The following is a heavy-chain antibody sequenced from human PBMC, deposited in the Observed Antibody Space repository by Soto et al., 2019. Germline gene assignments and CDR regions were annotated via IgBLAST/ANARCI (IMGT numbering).Heavy chain of an antibody. Sequence: PSETLSLTCTVSGGSISSGGYYWSWIRQHPGKGLEWIGYIYNSGSTYYNPSLKSQVTISVETSKNQFSLKLSSVTAADTAVYYCAREYGSGSYYNVRSHYGMDVWGQGTTVTVSS. D-gene: IGHD3-10*01. CDR3: AREYGSGSYYNVRSHYGMDV. V-gene: IGHV4-31*01. CDR2: IYNSGST. CDR1: GGSISSGGYY. J-gene: IGHJ6*02.